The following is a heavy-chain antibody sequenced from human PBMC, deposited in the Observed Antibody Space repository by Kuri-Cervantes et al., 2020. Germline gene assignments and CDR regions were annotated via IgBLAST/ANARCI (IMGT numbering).Heavy chain of an antibody. CDR3: ARVVNSIMVGWFDS. CDR2: IKQDGSEK. CDR1: GFTFSDYY. V-gene: IGHV3-7*03. Sequence: GGSLRLSCAASGFTFSDYYMSWIRQAPGKGLEWVANIKQDGSEKYYVDSVKGRFTISRDNAKNTLDLQMDNLRPEDTGIYYCARVVNSIMVGWFDSWGQGTLVTVSS. J-gene: IGHJ5*01. D-gene: IGHD3-10*01.